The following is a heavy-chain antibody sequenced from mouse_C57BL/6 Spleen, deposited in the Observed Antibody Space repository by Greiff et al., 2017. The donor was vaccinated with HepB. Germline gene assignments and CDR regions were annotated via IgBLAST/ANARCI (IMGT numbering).Heavy chain of an antibody. Sequence: EVKLQQSGPELVKPGASVKISCKASGYTFTDYYMNWVKQSHGKSLEWIGDINPNNGGTSYNQKFKGKATLTVDKSSSTAYMELRSLTSEDSAVYYCSRYPLITTVKAMDYWGQGTSVTVSS. CDR3: SRYPLITTVKAMDY. V-gene: IGHV1-26*01. D-gene: IGHD1-1*01. J-gene: IGHJ4*01. CDR1: GYTFTDYY. CDR2: INPNNGGT.